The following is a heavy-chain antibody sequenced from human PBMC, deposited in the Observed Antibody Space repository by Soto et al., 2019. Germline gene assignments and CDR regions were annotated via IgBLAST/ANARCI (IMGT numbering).Heavy chain of an antibody. Sequence: QVQLQESGPGLVKPSQTLSLTCTVSGGSISSGNYYWSWIRQHPGKGLEWIGYIYYSGSTYYKPYLKSLVTISVVTSKNRFSLKLSSVTAADTAVYYCARHNYDSSGSAVEGWGQGTTVTVSS. V-gene: IGHV4-31*01. D-gene: IGHD3-22*01. J-gene: IGHJ6*02. CDR3: ARHNYDSSGSAVEG. CDR2: IYYSGST. CDR1: GGSISSGNYY.